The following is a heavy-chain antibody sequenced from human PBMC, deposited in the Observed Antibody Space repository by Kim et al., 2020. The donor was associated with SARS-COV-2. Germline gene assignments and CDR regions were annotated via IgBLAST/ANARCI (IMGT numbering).Heavy chain of an antibody. Sequence: GGSLRLSCAASGFTFSSYSMNWVRQAPGKGLEWVSSISSSSSYIYYADSVKGRFTISRDTAKNSLYLQMNSLRAEDTAVYYCARKGQWLVSLVYWGQGALGTVSS. CDR3: ARKGQWLVSLVY. J-gene: IGHJ4*02. CDR1: GFTFSSYS. V-gene: IGHV3-21*01. CDR2: ISSSSSYI. D-gene: IGHD6-19*01.